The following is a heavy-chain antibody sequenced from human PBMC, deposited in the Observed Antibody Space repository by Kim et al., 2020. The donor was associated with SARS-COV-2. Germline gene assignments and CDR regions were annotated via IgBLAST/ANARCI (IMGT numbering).Heavy chain of an antibody. CDR3: ARRGSSARGPFDY. V-gene: IGHV5-51*01. J-gene: IGHJ4*02. D-gene: IGHD6-6*01. Sequence: YSPSFQGQVTISADQSISTAYLQWSRLKASDTAMYYCARRGSSARGPFDYWGQGTLVTVSS.